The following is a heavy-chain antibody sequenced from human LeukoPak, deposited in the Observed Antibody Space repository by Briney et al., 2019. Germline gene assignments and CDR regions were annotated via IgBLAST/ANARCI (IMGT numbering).Heavy chain of an antibody. CDR1: GYTLTELS. CDR3: ATDFSDWYDAFDI. D-gene: IGHD3-9*01. CDR2: FDPEDGET. Sequence: ASVKVSCKVSGYTLTELSMHWVRQAPGKGLEWMGGFDPEDGETIYAQKFQGRVTMTEDTSTDAAYMELSSLRSEDTAVYYCATDFSDWYDAFDIWGQGTMVTVSS. J-gene: IGHJ3*02. V-gene: IGHV1-24*01.